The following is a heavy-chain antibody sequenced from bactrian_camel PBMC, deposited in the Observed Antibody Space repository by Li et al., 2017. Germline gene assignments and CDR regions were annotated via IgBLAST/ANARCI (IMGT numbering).Heavy chain of an antibody. CDR3: AMQILNGGTWYGGYNY. CDR2: IYSDGSTT. Sequence: HVQLVESGGGLVQPGGSLRPSCSYSDFTFSRYHINWVRQTPGMGLEWVSSIYSDGSTTYYSDSVKGRFTISRDNTKSTVYLQLNSLKPEDVGMYFCAMQILNGGTWYGGYNYWGQGTQVTVS. CDR1: DFTFSRYH. J-gene: IGHJ4*01. D-gene: IGHD6*01. V-gene: IGHV3-2*01.